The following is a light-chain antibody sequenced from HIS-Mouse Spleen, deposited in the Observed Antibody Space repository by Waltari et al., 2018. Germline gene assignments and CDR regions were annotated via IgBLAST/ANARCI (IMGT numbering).Light chain of an antibody. J-gene: IGLJ3*02. CDR2: YKSDSDK. V-gene: IGLV5-45*03. CDR1: SGINVGTYR. CDR3: MIWHSSAWV. Sequence: QAVLTQPSSLSASPGASASLTCTLRSGINVGTYRIYWYQQKPGSPPQYLLRYKSDSDKQQGSGVPSRFSGSKDASASAGILLISGLQSEDEADYYCMIWHSSAWVFGGGTKLTVL.